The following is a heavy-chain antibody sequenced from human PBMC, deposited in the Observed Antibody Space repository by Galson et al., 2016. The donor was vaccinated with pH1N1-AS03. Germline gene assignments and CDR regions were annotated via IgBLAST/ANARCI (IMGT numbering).Heavy chain of an antibody. V-gene: IGHV2-70*04. CDR3: ARTLNYNTGLDV. CDR1: GFSLSTGGMR. CDR2: IDWDDGT. J-gene: IGHJ6*02. D-gene: IGHD5-24*01. Sequence: PALVKPTQTLTLTCTVSGFSLSTGGMRVSWFRQPPGKALEWLGRIDWDDGTFYSTSLKTRLTISKDTSKNQVVLTMTNMDPVDTGTYYCARTLNYNTGLDVWGPGATVTVSS.